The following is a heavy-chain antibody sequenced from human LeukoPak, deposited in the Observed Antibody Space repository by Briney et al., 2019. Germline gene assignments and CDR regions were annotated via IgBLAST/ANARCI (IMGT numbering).Heavy chain of an antibody. Sequence: SSETLSLTCTVSGGSITSYYWSWIRQPPGKGLEWIGYIYYSGSTNYNPSLKSRVTISVDTSKSQFSLKLSSVAAADTAVYYCARGRPGRYFDWLLNYYYYMDVWGKGTTVTVSS. CDR1: GGSITSYY. V-gene: IGHV4-59*12. CDR2: IYYSGST. D-gene: IGHD3-9*01. CDR3: ARGRPGRYFDWLLNYYYYMDV. J-gene: IGHJ6*03.